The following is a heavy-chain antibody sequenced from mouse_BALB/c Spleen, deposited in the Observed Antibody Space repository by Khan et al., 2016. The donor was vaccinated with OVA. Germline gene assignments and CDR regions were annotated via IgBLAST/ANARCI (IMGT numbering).Heavy chain of an antibody. J-gene: IGHJ2*01. V-gene: IGHV1-7*01. CDR2: INPSTGYT. Sequence: QVQLKQSGAELAKPGASVKMSCKASGYTFINYWILWVKQRPGQGLEWIGYINPSTGYTEYNQNFQEKFTFTADKSSSTVYMQLSSLTSEDSAVFYCARRGHRWDFDYWGQGTTLTVSS. CDR1: GYTFINYW. CDR3: ARRGHRWDFDY. D-gene: IGHD1-1*02.